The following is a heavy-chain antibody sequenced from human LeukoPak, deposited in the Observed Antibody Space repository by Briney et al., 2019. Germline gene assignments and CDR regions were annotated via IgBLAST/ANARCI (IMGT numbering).Heavy chain of an antibody. D-gene: IGHD3-3*01. CDR3: AREGVWSGYSPPLY. CDR1: GYSFIDYG. J-gene: IGHJ4*02. CDR2: ISTYNGNP. V-gene: IGHV1-18*01. Sequence: ASVKVSCKASGYSFIDYGMSWVRQAPGQGLEWMGWISTYNGNPNYAQKFQGRVTITADESTSTAYMELSSLRSEDTAVYYCAREGVWSGYSPPLYWGQGTLVTVSS.